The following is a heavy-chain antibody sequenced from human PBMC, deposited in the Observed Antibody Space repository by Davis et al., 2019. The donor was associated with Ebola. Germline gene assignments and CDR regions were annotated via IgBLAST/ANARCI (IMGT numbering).Heavy chain of an antibody. CDR3: ARGRLDLYYYHYGMDV. J-gene: IGHJ6*02. V-gene: IGHV1-3*01. D-gene: IGHD1-1*01. CDR2: INAGYGNT. CDR1: GYTFTSYA. Sequence: ASVKVSCKASGYTFTSYAMHWVRQAPGQRLEWMGWINAGYGNTKYSQKFQGRVTITRDTSASTAYMELSSLRSEDTAVYYCARGRLDLYYYHYGMDVWGQGTTVTVSS.